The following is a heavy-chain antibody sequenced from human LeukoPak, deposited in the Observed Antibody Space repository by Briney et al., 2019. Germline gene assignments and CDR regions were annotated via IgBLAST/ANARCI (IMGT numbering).Heavy chain of an antibody. Sequence: QPGGSLRLSCAVSGFTVSSCAMSWVRQAPGKGLQWVSSISASGGSTYYADSVKGRFTISRDKSKNTVYLQMNSLRADDTAVYYCAKRSGPLDYWGQGTLVTVS. CDR1: GFTVSSCA. V-gene: IGHV3-23*01. J-gene: IGHJ4*02. D-gene: IGHD5-12*01. CDR2: ISASGGST. CDR3: AKRSGPLDY.